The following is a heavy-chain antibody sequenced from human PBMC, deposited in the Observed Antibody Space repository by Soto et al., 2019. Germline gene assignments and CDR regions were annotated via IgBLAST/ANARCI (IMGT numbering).Heavy chain of an antibody. Sequence: PSETLSLTCTVSGGSISSYYWSWIRQPPGKGLEWIGHIYYSGSTNYNPSLKSRVTISVDTSKNQFSLKLSSVTAADTAVYYCARGRVKSSGWPNGDAFDIWGQGTMVTVSS. CDR2: IYYSGST. J-gene: IGHJ3*02. D-gene: IGHD6-19*01. CDR1: GGSISSYY. V-gene: IGHV4-59*01. CDR3: ARGRVKSSGWPNGDAFDI.